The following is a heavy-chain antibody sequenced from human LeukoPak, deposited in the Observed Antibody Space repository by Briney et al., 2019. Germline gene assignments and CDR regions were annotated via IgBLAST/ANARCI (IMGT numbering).Heavy chain of an antibody. D-gene: IGHD5-24*01. J-gene: IGHJ3*02. CDR1: GFTFSSYA. V-gene: IGHV3-30-3*01. CDR3: ARDLEMATILDAFDI. Sequence: PGRSLRLSCAASGFTFSSYAMHWVRQAPGKGLEWVALISYDGSNKYYADSVKGRFTISRDNSKNTLYLQMNSLRAEDTAVYYCARDLEMATILDAFDIWGQGTMVTVS. CDR2: ISYDGSNK.